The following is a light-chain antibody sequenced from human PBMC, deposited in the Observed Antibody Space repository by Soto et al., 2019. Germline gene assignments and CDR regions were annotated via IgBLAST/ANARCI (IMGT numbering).Light chain of an antibody. Sequence: DIQMTQSPSSLSASVGDRVTITCRASQSISSYLNWYQQKPGKAPKLLIYAASSLQSGVPSRFSGSGSGKDFTLTISSLHPEDFATYYCQQSYSTPRTFGPGNKVDIK. CDR1: QSISSY. CDR3: QQSYSTPRT. CDR2: AAS. V-gene: IGKV1-39*01. J-gene: IGKJ3*01.